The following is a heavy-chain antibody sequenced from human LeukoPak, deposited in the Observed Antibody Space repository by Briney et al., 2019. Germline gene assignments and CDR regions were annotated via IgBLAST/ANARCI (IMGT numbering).Heavy chain of an antibody. CDR2: INHSGST. D-gene: IGHD1-26*01. V-gene: IGHV4-34*01. CDR3: ARGRGVGATGNFDY. CDR1: GGSFSGYY. J-gene: IGHJ4*02. Sequence: SETLSLTCAVYGGSFSGYYWSWIRQPPGKGLEWIGEINHSGSTNYNPSLKSRVTISVDTSKNQFSLKLSSVTAADTAVYYCARGRGVGATGNFDYWGQGTLVTASS.